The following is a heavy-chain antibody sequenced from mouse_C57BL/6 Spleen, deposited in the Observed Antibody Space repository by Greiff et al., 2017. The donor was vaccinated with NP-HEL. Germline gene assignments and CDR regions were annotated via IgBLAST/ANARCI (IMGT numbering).Heavy chain of an antibody. Sequence: QVQLQQPGAELVMPGASVKLSCKASGYTFTSYWMHWVKQRPGQGLEWIGEIDPSDSYTNYNQKFKGKSTLTVDKSSSTAYMQLSSLTSEDSAVDYCARNYYGSSYRYFDVWGTGTTVTVSS. CDR1: GYTFTSYW. J-gene: IGHJ1*03. CDR3: ARNYYGSSYRYFDV. V-gene: IGHV1-69*01. CDR2: IDPSDSYT. D-gene: IGHD1-1*01.